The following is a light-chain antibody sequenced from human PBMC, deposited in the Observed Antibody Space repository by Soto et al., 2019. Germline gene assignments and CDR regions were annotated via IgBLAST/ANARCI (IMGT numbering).Light chain of an antibody. J-gene: IGKJ1*01. CDR3: QQYNNWART. CDR2: GAS. Sequence: EIVLTQSPATLSLSPGERATLSCRASQSVSSYLAWYQQKPGQAPRLLMYGASTRATGIPARFSGSGSGTEFTLTISSLQSADFAVYFCQQYNNWARTFGQGTKVDIK. V-gene: IGKV3-15*01. CDR1: QSVSSY.